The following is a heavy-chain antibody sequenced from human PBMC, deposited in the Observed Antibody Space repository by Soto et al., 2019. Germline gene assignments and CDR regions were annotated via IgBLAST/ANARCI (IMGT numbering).Heavy chain of an antibody. V-gene: IGHV1-3*01. CDR2: INAGNDNT. J-gene: IGHJ5*02. CDR3: ARDRVYGGDCYHWFDP. Sequence: QVQLVQSGAEVKKPGASVKVSCKASGYTFTSYAMHWVRQAPGQRLEWMGWINAGNDNTKYSQKFQGRVTITRDTSASTAYMELSSLRSEDTAVYYCARDRVYGGDCYHWFDPWGQGTLVKVSS. CDR1: GYTFTSYA. D-gene: IGHD2-21*02.